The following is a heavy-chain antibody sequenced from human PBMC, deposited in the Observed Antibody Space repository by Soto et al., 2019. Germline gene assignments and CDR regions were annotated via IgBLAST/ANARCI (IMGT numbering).Heavy chain of an antibody. CDR2: ISSSGETI. CDR1: GFIFSDYY. D-gene: IGHD6-6*01. CDR3: ARDGVTSSSDY. J-gene: IGHJ4*02. V-gene: IGHV3-11*01. Sequence: QVQLVASGGGLVKPGGSQRLSCAASGFIFSDYYFSWIRQAPGKGLEWLSYISSSGETIYYADSVKGRFTMSRDNAKNSVYLQMDSLRVEDTAVYYCARDGVTSSSDYWGQGTLVNVS.